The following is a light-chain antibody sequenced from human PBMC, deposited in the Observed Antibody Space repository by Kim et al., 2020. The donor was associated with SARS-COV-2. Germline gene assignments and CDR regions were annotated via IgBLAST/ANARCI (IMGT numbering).Light chain of an antibody. CDR2: GKN. V-gene: IGLV3-19*01. CDR1: SLRTYY. CDR3: NSRDNNDNVL. J-gene: IGLJ2*01. Sequence: SSELTQDPAVSVALGQIVRITCQGDSLRTYYTTWFQQKPGQAPIVVFYGKNNRPSGIPDRFSGSSSGNTASLTITATQAGDEADYYCNSRDNNDNVLFGG.